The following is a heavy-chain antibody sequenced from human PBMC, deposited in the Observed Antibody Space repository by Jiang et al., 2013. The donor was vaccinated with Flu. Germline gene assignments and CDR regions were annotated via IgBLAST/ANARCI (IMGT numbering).Heavy chain of an antibody. CDR3: ARLSLNWFDP. Sequence: PGLVKPSETLSLTCTVSGDSIRSYYWTWIRQPPGKGLEWIGYIYYSGSTNYNPSLKSRVTISIDTSKNQFSLKLSSVTAADTAVYYCARLSLNWFDPWGQGTLVTVSS. J-gene: IGHJ5*02. CDR1: GDSIRSYY. V-gene: IGHV4-59*08. CDR2: IYYSGST.